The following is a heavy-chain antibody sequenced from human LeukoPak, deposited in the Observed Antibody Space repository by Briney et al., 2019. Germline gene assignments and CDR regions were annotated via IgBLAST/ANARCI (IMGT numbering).Heavy chain of an antibody. CDR3: ARDSAGTTRYSFDY. J-gene: IGHJ4*02. Sequence: ASVTVSCTASRYTFTPYGFSWVRQAPGQGGEWMGWISAYNGNTNYAQSLRGRVTMPTDTSTTTAYMELRSLRSDDTAVYYCARDSAGTTRYSFDYWGQGTLVTVSS. D-gene: IGHD1-7*01. CDR2: ISAYNGNT. CDR1: RYTFTPYG. V-gene: IGHV1-18*01.